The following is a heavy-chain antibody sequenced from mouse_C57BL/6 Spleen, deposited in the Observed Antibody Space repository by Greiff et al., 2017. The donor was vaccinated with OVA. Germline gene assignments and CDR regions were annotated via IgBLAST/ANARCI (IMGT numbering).Heavy chain of an antibody. Sequence: VQLKESGPGLVAPSQSLSITCTVSGFSLTSYAISWVRQPPGKGLEWLGVIWTGGGTNYNSALKSRLSISKDNSKSQVFLKMNSLQSDDTARYYCARGAPSPTGYAMDYWGQGTSVTVSS. CDR2: IWTGGGT. J-gene: IGHJ4*01. CDR3: ARGAPSPTGYAMDY. V-gene: IGHV2-9-1*01. D-gene: IGHD1-3*01. CDR1: GFSLTSYA.